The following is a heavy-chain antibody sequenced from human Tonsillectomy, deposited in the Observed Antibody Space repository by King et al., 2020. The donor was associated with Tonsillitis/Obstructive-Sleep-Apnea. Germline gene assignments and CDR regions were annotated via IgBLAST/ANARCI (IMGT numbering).Heavy chain of an antibody. CDR1: DGSNSSSCFY. CDR3: AREVGGGSYYNYYYGMDV. CDR2: RADSWTT. V-gene: IGHV4-31*03. J-gene: IGHJ6*02. D-gene: IGHD1-26*01. Sequence: QLQESGPGLVKPSQTLSLTCTVSDGSNSSSCFYRSWIGEHPRKGLGWIRDRADSWTTSYNPSLKSRVTISVDTSKNPFSLKVSSVTAAGTAVYYCAREVGGGSYYNYYYGMDVWGQGTTVTVSS.